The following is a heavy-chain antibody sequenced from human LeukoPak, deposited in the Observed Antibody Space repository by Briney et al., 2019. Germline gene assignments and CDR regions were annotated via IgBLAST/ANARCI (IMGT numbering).Heavy chain of an antibody. CDR1: GFTFTTYS. CDR2: ISSSSSYI. CDR3: ARVFYDGSDYYSVFGF. D-gene: IGHD3-22*01. J-gene: IGHJ4*02. Sequence: GGSLRLSCAASGFTFTTYSMNWVRQAPGKGLEWVSSISSSSSYIKYADSLKGRFTISRDNAKNSLFLQMNSLRAEDTAVYYCARVFYDGSDYYSVFGFWGQGTLVTVSS. V-gene: IGHV3-21*01.